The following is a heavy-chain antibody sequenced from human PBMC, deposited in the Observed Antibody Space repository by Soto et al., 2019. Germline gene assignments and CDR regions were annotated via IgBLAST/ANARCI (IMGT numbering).Heavy chain of an antibody. CDR3: ARWGSSSWYVDYYYGMDV. D-gene: IGHD6-13*01. V-gene: IGHV1-2*02. CDR2: INPNSGGT. J-gene: IGHJ6*02. CDR1: GYTFTGYY. Sequence: GASVKVSCKASGYTFTGYYVHWVRQAPGQGLEWMGWINPNSGGTNYAQKFQGRVTMTRDTSISTAYMELSRLRSDDTAVYYCARWGSSSWYVDYYYGMDVWGQGTTVTVSS.